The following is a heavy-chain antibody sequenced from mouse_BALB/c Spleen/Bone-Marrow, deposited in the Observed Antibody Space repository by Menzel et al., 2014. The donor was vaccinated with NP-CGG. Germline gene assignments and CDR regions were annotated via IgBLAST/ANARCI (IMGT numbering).Heavy chain of an antibody. CDR2: IHPNSGNT. CDR3: ARYGSFAY. D-gene: IGHD2-1*01. CDR1: GYTFTSSW. J-gene: IGHJ3*01. V-gene: IGHV1S130*01. Sequence: QVQLQQSGSVLVRPGASVKLSCKASGYTFTSSWMHWAKQRPGQGLEWIGEIHPNSGNTNYNEKFKGKATLTVDTSSSTAYVDLSGLTSEDSAVYYCARYGSFAYWGQGTLVTVSA.